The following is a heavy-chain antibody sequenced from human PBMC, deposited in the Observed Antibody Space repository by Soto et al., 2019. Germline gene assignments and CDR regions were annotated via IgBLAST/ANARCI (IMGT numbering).Heavy chain of an antibody. CDR1: GYTFTSYG. V-gene: IGHV1-18*01. CDR2: ISAYNGNT. J-gene: IGHJ5*02. CDR3: ARDFSVVAARGNNWFDP. Sequence: ASVKVSCKASGYTFTSYGISWVRQAPGQGLEWMGWISAYNGNTNYAQKLQGRVTMTTDTSTSIAYMELRSLRSDDTAVYYCARDFSVVAARGNNWFDPWGQGTLVTVSS. D-gene: IGHD2-15*01.